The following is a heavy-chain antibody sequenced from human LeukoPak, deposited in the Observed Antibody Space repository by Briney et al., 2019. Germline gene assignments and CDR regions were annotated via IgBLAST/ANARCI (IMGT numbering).Heavy chain of an antibody. CDR2: INHSGST. CDR1: GGSFSGYY. V-gene: IGHV4-34*01. D-gene: IGHD1-26*01. CDR3: ARGLLVGATRLSRNWFDP. Sequence: PSETLSLTCAVYGGSFSGYYWSWIRQPPGKGLEWIGEINHSGSTNYNPSLKSRVTISVDTSKNQFSLKLSSVTAADTAVYYCARGLLVGATRLSRNWFDPWGQGTLVTVSS. J-gene: IGHJ5*02.